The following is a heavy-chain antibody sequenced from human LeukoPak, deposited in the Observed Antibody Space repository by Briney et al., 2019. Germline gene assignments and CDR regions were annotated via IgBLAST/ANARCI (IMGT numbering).Heavy chain of an antibody. D-gene: IGHD3-22*01. CDR1: GYTFTSYG. V-gene: IGHV1-18*01. J-gene: IGHJ4*02. CDR2: ISAYNGNT. CDR3: ARVDNSGVIVVVLDY. Sequence: ASGKVSCKASGYTFTSYGISWVRRAPGQGLEWMGWISAYNGNTNYAQKLQGRVTMTTDTSTSTAYMELRSLRSDDTAVYYCARVDNSGVIVVVLDYWGQGTLVTVSS.